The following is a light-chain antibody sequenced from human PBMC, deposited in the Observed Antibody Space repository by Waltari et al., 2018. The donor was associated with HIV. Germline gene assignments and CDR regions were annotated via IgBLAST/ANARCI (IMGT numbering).Light chain of an antibody. CDR3: AACYSCLSGLKWV. J-gene: IGLJ3*02. Sequence: QSVLTQSPSASGTPGQRVTISCSGSTSNIGSNYVFWYQQLPGTATKLLIYRNDQRPSGVPVLFSSSKSGCSASLAFSWFRSEDYAYYYCAACYSCLSGLKWVFGGGTNLTVL. CDR2: RND. V-gene: IGLV1-47*01. CDR1: TSNIGSNY.